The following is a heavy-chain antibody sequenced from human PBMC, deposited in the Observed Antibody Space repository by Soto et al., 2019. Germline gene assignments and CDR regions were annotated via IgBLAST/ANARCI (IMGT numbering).Heavy chain of an antibody. CDR3: ARRYCSSTSCPHDY. V-gene: IGHV4-39*01. Sequence: SETLSLTCTVSGGSISSSSYYWGWIRQPPGKGLEWIGSIYYSGSTYYNPSLKSRVTISVDTSKNQFSLKLSSVTAADTAVYYCARRYCSSTSCPHDYWGQGTLVTVSS. D-gene: IGHD2-2*01. CDR1: GGSISSSSYY. J-gene: IGHJ4*02. CDR2: IYYSGST.